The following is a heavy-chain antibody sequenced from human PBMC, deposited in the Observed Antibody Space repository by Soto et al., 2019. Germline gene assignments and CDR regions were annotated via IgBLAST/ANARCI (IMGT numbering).Heavy chain of an antibody. J-gene: IGHJ4*02. CDR3: ATRYSYVHF. CDR1: GYDFTGYY. D-gene: IGHD5-18*01. Sequence: GASVKISCKSSGYDFTGYYIHWVRQASGQGLEWMGWINPNSGDTNYAQKFQGRVTMTRDTSFSTAYMELSSLRSDDTAVYYCATRYSYVHFWGQGTLVTVSS. CDR2: INPNSGDT. V-gene: IGHV1-2*02.